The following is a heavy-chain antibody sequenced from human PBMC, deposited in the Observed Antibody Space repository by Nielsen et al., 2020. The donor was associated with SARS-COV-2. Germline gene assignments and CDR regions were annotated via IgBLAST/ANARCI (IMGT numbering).Heavy chain of an antibody. J-gene: IGHJ5*02. CDR3: ATSSPLRRYNWFDP. D-gene: IGHD2-2*01. CDR2: INPSGGST. CDR1: GYTLTELS. Sequence: ASVKVSCKVSGYTLTELSMHWVRQAPGQGLEWMGIINPSGGSTSYAQKFQGRVTMTRDTSTSTVYMELSSLRSEDTAVYYCATSSPLRRYNWFDPWGQGTLVTVSS. V-gene: IGHV1-46*01.